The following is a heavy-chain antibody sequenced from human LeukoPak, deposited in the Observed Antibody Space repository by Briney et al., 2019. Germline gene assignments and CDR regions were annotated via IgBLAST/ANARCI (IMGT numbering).Heavy chain of an antibody. D-gene: IGHD3-3*01. CDR1: GGSVSSGSYY. CDR3: ARVPSITIFGVVTPYYFDY. Sequence: KPSETLSLTCTVSGGSVSSGSYYWSWIRQPPGKGLEWIGYIYYSGSTNYNPSLKSRVTISVDTSKNQFSLKLSSVTAADTAVYYWARVPSITIFGVVTPYYFDYWGQGTLVTVSS. J-gene: IGHJ4*02. CDR2: IYYSGST. V-gene: IGHV4-61*01.